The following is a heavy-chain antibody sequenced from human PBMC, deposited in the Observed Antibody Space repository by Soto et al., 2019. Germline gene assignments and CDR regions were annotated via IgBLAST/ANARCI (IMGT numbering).Heavy chain of an antibody. V-gene: IGHV4-30-4*01. CDR1: GGSISSGDYY. J-gene: IGHJ5*02. D-gene: IGHD3-16*02. Sequence: PSETLSLTCTLSGGSISSGDYYWSWIRQPPGKGLGWIGYIYYSGSTYYNPSLKSRVTISVDTSKNQFSLKLSSVTAADTAVYYGARGSYVTNYDYVWGSYRVNWFDPWGEGPLVTVSS. CDR2: IYYSGST. CDR3: ARGSYVTNYDYVWGSYRVNWFDP.